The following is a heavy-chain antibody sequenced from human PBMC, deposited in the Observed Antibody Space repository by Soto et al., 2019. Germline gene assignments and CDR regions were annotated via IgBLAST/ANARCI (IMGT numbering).Heavy chain of an antibody. V-gene: IGHV4-34*01. Sequence: QVQLQQWGAGLLKPSETLSLTCAVYGRSFSGYYWSWIRQPPGKGLEWIGEINHSGSTNYNPSLKSRVTISADTSKNQFSLKLSSVTAEDTAVYYCAVTRGMDVRGQGTTVTVSS. CDR2: INHSGST. CDR1: GRSFSGYY. CDR3: AVTRGMDV. J-gene: IGHJ6*02. D-gene: IGHD4-4*01.